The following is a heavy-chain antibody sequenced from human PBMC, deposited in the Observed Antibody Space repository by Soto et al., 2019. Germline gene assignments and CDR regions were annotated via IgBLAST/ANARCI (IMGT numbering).Heavy chain of an antibody. V-gene: IGHV5-51*01. CDR3: ARRGSSSPSYNFDF. Sequence: GESLKISCKGSGYSFTNYWIGWVRQMPGRGLEWMGIIYPGDSDTRYSPSFEGQVTISADKSISTAYLQWSSLKDSDTAIYYCARRGSSSPSYNFDFWGQGTPVTVSS. CDR2: IYPGDSDT. D-gene: IGHD6-13*01. J-gene: IGHJ4*02. CDR1: GYSFTNYW.